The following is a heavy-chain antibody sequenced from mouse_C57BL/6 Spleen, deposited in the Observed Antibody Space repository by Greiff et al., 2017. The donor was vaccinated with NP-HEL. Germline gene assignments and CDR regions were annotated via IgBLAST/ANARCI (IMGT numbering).Heavy chain of an antibody. Sequence: VQLQQSGAELARPGASVKMSCKASGYTFTSYTMHWVKQRPGQGLEWIGYINPSSGYTKYNQKFKDKATLTADKSSSTAYMQLSSLTAEDSAVYYCARNYGSSYWFAYWGQGTLVTVSA. CDR1: GYTFTSYT. CDR3: ARNYGSSYWFAY. J-gene: IGHJ3*01. D-gene: IGHD1-1*01. V-gene: IGHV1-4*01. CDR2: INPSSGYT.